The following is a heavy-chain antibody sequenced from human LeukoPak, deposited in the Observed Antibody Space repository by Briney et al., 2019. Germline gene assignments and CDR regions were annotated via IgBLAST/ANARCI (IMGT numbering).Heavy chain of an antibody. J-gene: IGHJ4*02. CDR3: AKELRGASDY. CDR2: ISVSGNT. Sequence: GGSLRLSCAASGFTLSSYAMSWVRQGPGKGLEWVSAISVSGNTYHADSVKGRFTISRDSSKNTLYLQMNSLGAEDAAVYYCAKELRGASDYWGQGTLVTVSS. CDR1: GFTLSSYA. D-gene: IGHD1-26*01. V-gene: IGHV3-23*01.